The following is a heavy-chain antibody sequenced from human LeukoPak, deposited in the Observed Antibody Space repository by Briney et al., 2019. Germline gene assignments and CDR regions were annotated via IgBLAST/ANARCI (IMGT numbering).Heavy chain of an antibody. Sequence: PSETLSLTCTVSGGSISSSTYYWVWIRQPPGKGLEWIGSINYSGNTYYNPSVKSRVTISVDTSKNQFSLKVSSVTAADTAVYYCASGGAIFGVVEGSPIDYWGQGTLVTVSS. CDR1: GGSISSSTYY. CDR2: INYSGNT. D-gene: IGHD3-3*01. V-gene: IGHV4-39*07. J-gene: IGHJ4*02. CDR3: ASGGAIFGVVEGSPIDY.